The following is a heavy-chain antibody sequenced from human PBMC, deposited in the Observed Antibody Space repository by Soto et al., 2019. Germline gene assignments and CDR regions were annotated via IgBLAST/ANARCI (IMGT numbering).Heavy chain of an antibody. CDR3: ARDPSDYYFDY. CDR1: GDSISNYY. D-gene: IGHD2-21*02. CDR2: IYYRGNT. J-gene: IGHJ4*02. V-gene: IGHV4-59*01. Sequence: SETLSLTCTVSGDSISNYYWSWIRQPPGKGLEWIGYIYYRGNTNFNPSLRSRVTISVDTSKNQFSLKLSSVTAADTAVYYCARDPSDYYFDYWGQGTLVTVSS.